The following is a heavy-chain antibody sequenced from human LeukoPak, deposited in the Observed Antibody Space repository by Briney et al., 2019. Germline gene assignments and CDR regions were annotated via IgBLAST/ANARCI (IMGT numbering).Heavy chain of an antibody. V-gene: IGHV4-38-2*02. Sequence: PSETLSLTCTVSGYSISSGYYWAWIRQPPGKGLDWIGSINHNGITYFNPSLKSRVSISLDTSKNQFSLKLSSVTAADTALYYCARNYDSSGYHNLPLKHWGQGTLVTVSS. CDR1: GYSISSGYY. J-gene: IGHJ4*02. CDR2: INHNGIT. D-gene: IGHD3-22*01. CDR3: ARNYDSSGYHNLPLKH.